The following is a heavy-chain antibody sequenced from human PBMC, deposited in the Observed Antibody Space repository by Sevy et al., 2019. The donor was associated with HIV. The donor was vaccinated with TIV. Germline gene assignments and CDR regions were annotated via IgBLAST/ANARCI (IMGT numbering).Heavy chain of an antibody. D-gene: IGHD3-3*01. J-gene: IGHJ4*02. Sequence: SETLSLTCTVSGGSVSSGSYYWSWIRQPPGKGLEWIGYIYYSGRTNYNPSLKSRVTISVDTSKHQFSLKLSSVTAADTAVYYCARMTYYDFWSGYSSGLDYWGQGTLVTVSS. CDR2: IYYSGRT. V-gene: IGHV4-61*01. CDR3: ARMTYYDFWSGYSSGLDY. CDR1: GGSVSSGSYY.